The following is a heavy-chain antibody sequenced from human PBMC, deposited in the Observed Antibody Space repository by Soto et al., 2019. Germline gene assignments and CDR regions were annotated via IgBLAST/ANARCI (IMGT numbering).Heavy chain of an antibody. CDR1: GGAITNYY. V-gene: IGHV4-59*08. CDR3: ERHGFGSLHGLVDV. CDR2: VQYNCYS. D-gene: IGHD3-10*01. J-gene: IGHJ6*02. Sequence: QVQLQESGPGLVKPSETLSLTCTVSGGAITNYYCSWFRQPLGKGLEWIGYVQYNCYSDYNLSLKRRVTMSMDPSKHQFSLLLESVTATDTAVYYCERHGFGSLHGLVDVWGQGTTVIVSS.